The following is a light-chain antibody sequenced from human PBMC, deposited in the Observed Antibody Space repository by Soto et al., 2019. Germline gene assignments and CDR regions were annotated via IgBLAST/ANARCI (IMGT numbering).Light chain of an antibody. J-gene: IGKJ1*01. V-gene: IGKV3-15*01. CDR2: GAS. Sequence: EIVMTQSPDTLSVSPGESVTLSCRASRSISKNLAWFQQRPGQAPRLLIYGASARDTSIPARFSGSGSGTEFTLTISSLQSEDFAVYYCQQYNNWPSWTFGQGTKVDIK. CDR3: QQYNNWPSWT. CDR1: RSISKN.